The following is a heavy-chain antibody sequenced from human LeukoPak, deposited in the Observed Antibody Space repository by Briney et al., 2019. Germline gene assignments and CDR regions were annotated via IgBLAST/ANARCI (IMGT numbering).Heavy chain of an antibody. D-gene: IGHD1-26*01. J-gene: IGHJ3*02. CDR1: GFTFDDYA. Sequence: GGSLRLSCAASGFTFDDYAMHWVRQAPGKGLEGVSGISWNSGSIGYADSVKGRFTISRDNAKNSLYLQMNSLRAEDMALYYCAKGLVGATSDAFDIWGQGTMVTVSS. CDR2: ISWNSGSI. V-gene: IGHV3-9*03. CDR3: AKGLVGATSDAFDI.